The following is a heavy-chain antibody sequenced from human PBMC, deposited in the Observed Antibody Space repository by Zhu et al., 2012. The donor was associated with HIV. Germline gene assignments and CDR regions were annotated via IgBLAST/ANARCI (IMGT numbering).Heavy chain of an antibody. Sequence: QVQLQESGPGLVKPSETLSLICTVSGGSISSTNYYWGWIRQPPGKGLEWIGSVYYSGYTDHNAALKSRVTMSVNTSKNQFSLNLSSVTAADTAVYHCARRGSQSLERVDYYFDYWSQGTLVTVSS. V-gene: IGHV4-39*01. D-gene: IGHD1-1*01. J-gene: IGHJ4*02. CDR1: GGSISSTNYY. CDR2: VYYSGYT. CDR3: ARRGSQSLERVDYYFDY.